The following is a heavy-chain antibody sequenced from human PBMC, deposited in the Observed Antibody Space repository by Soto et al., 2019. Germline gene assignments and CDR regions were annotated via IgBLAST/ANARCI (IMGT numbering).Heavy chain of an antibody. CDR3: AREVVVTTGGYFDL. CDR2: MDPNSGST. D-gene: IGHD3-22*01. V-gene: IGHV1-8*01. CDR1: GYTFTTYD. Sequence: ASVKVSCKASGYTFTTYDINWVRQAPGQGLEWLGWMDPNSGSTGYAQNFQGRITMTTDTSTSTAYMELRSLRSDDTAVYYCAREVVVTTGGYFDLWGRGTLVTVSS. J-gene: IGHJ2*01.